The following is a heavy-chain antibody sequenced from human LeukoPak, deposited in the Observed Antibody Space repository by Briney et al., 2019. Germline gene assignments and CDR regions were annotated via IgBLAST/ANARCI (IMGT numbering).Heavy chain of an antibody. D-gene: IGHD3-3*01. CDR1: GFTFSSYA. Sequence: PGGSLRLSCAASGFTFSSYAMSWVRQAPGKGLEWVSAISGSGGSTYYADSVKGRFTISRDNSKNTLYLQMNSLRAEDTAVYYCAKVLWDGPWYDFWNGYPDYWGQGTLVTVSP. CDR3: AKVLWDGPWYDFWNGYPDY. CDR2: ISGSGGST. V-gene: IGHV3-23*01. J-gene: IGHJ4*02.